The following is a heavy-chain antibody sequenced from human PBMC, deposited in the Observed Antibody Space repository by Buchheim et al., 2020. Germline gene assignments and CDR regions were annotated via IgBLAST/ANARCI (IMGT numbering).Heavy chain of an antibody. CDR1: GGSISSSSYY. V-gene: IGHV4-39*01. CDR3: ARRGLLVKGVGATHWYFDL. J-gene: IGHJ2*01. Sequence: QLQLQESGPELVKPSETLSLTCTVSGGSISSSSYYWGWIRQPPGKGLEWIGSIYYSGSTYYNPSLKSRVTISVDTSKNQFSLKLSSVTAADTAVYYCARRGLLVKGVGATHWYFDLWGRGTL. D-gene: IGHD1-26*01. CDR2: IYYSGST.